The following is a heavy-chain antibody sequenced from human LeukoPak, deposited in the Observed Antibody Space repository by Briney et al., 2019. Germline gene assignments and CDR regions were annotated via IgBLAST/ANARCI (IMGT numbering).Heavy chain of an antibody. CDR3: ARDQGRPLPGRCSSTSCPVLDAFDI. CDR2: ISSSSSTI. D-gene: IGHD2-2*01. V-gene: IGHV3-48*01. Sequence: GGSLRLSCAASGFTFSSYSMNWVRQAPGKGLEWVSYISSSSSTIYYADSVKGRFTISRDNAKNSLYLQMNSLRAEDTAVYYCARDQGRPLPGRCSSTSCPVLDAFDIWGQGTMVTVSS. CDR1: GFTFSSYS. J-gene: IGHJ3*02.